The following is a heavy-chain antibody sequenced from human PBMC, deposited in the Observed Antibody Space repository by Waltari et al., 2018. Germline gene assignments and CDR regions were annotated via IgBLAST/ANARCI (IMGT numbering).Heavy chain of an antibody. CDR2: IYYSVST. Sequence: QVQLQESGTGLVKPSETLSLACTVYGRSISSHYRSWSRQPPGKGMECTGYIYYSVSTNYNPSLNSRVTISVDTSKTQFSLKLSSVTAADTAVYYCAGGSHYYYSSGYYLDHGMDVWGQGTTVTVSS. CDR3: AGGSHYYYSSGYYLDHGMDV. J-gene: IGHJ6*02. V-gene: IGHV4-59*11. CDR1: GRSISSHY. D-gene: IGHD3-22*01.